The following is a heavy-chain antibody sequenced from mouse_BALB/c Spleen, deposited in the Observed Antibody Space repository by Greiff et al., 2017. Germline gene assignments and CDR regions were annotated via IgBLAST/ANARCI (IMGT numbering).Heavy chain of an antibody. V-gene: IGHV1-69*01. CDR3: AFYYDYDVWFAY. D-gene: IGHD2-4*01. Sequence: QVQLQQPGAELVMPGASVKMSCKASGYTFTDYWMHWVKQRPGQGLEWIGAIDTSDSYTSYNQKFKGKATLTVDESSSTAYMQLSSLTSEDSAVYYCAFYYDYDVWFAYWGQGTLVTVSA. CDR1: GYTFTDYW. J-gene: IGHJ3*01. CDR2: IDTSDSYT.